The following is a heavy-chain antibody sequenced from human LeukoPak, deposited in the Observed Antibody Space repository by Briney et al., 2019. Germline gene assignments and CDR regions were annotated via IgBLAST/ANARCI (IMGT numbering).Heavy chain of an antibody. D-gene: IGHD5-18*01. J-gene: IGHJ4*02. Sequence: PSETLSLTCTVSGGSISSGSYYWSWIRQPAGKGLEWIGRIYTSGSTNYNPSLKSRVTISVDTSKNQFSLKLSSVTAADTAVYYCARLFPAMTFDYWGQGTLVTVSS. CDR2: IYTSGST. CDR1: GGSISSGSYY. V-gene: IGHV4-61*02. CDR3: ARLFPAMTFDY.